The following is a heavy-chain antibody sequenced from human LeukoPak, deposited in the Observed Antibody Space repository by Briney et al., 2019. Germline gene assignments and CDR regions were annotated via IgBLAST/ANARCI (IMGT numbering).Heavy chain of an antibody. Sequence: ASVKVSCKASVYTFTSYYIHWVRQAPGQGLEWMGWINPGNGNTKYSQEFQGRVTITRDTSASTAYMELSSLRSEDLALYYCARARYISSAYYFDYWGQGTLVTVSS. J-gene: IGHJ4*02. CDR3: ARARYISSAYYFDY. V-gene: IGHV1-3*03. D-gene: IGHD6-6*01. CDR1: VYTFTSYY. CDR2: INPGNGNT.